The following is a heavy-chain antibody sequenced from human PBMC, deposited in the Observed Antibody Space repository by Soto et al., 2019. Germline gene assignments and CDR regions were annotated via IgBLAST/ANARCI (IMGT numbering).Heavy chain of an antibody. CDR3: ARDSRAAAGNRRYYFDY. D-gene: IGHD6-13*01. CDR2: IYHTVST. V-gene: IGHV4-4*02. CDR1: GGSISSSSW. J-gene: IGHJ4*02. Sequence: QVQLQESGPRLVKPSGTLSLTCAVSGGSISSSSWWCWVRQPPGKGLEWIGEIYHTVSTNYNPSLESRVTISVDKSKNQLSLTLNSVPAADQAVYYCARDSRAAAGNRRYYFDYWGQETLVIVSS.